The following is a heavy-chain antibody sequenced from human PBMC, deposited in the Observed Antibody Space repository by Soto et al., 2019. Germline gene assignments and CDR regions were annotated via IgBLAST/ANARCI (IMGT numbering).Heavy chain of an antibody. V-gene: IGHV1-69*13. CDR2: IIPIFGTA. Sequence: GASVKVSCKASGGTFSSYAISWVRQAPGQGLEWMGGIIPIFGTANYAQKFQGRVTITADESTSTAYMELSSLRSEDTAVYYCAQSWDSSSYGMDVWGQGTTVTVSS. D-gene: IGHD6-6*01. CDR3: AQSWDSSSYGMDV. CDR1: GGTFSSYA. J-gene: IGHJ6*02.